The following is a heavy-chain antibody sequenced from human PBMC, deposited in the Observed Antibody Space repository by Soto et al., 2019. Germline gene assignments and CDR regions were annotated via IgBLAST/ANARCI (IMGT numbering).Heavy chain of an antibody. CDR3: ARGQHYMFHRFDY. CDR1: GGSFSGYY. J-gene: IGHJ4*02. V-gene: IGHV4-34*01. Sequence: PSETLSLTCAFYGGSFSGYYWSWIRQPPGKGLEWIGEINHSGSTNYNPSLKSRVTISVDTSKNQFSLKLSSVTAADTAVYYCARGQHYMFHRFDYWGQGTLVTVSS. D-gene: IGHD3-10*02. CDR2: INHSGST.